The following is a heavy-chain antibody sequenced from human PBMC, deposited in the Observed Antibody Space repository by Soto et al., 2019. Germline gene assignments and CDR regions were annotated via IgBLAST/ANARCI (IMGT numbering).Heavy chain of an antibody. V-gene: IGHV1-3*01. CDR2: INAGNGCT. J-gene: IGHJ3*02. CDR1: GYIFTSYA. D-gene: IGHD5-12*01. Sequence: QVQLVQSGAEVKKPGTSVKISCKASGYIFTSYAMHWVRQVPGQRLEWMGWINAGNGCTKYSQKFQGITTITRDPSASTIYMELGSLRSEDTAVYYCARDVRGYTGYDFGAFDIWGQGTMVTVSS. CDR3: ARDVRGYTGYDFGAFDI.